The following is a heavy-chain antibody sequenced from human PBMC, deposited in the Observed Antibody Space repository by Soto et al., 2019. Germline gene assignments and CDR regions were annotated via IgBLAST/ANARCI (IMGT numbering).Heavy chain of an antibody. CDR3: ARDQQGATWD. J-gene: IGHJ4*02. D-gene: IGHD1-26*01. Sequence: QVQLVESGGGVVQPGGSLRLSCAASGFSFSTYGMHWVRQAAGKGLEWVAVIWNDGSNKYYIDSVKGRFTVSRDNSKNTLYLQMNSLRAEDTAMYFCARDQQGATWDWGQGTLVTVSS. V-gene: IGHV3-33*01. CDR2: IWNDGSNK. CDR1: GFSFSTYG.